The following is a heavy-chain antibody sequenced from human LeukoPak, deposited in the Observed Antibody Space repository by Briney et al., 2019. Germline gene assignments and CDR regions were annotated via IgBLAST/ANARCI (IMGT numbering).Heavy chain of an antibody. J-gene: IGHJ4*02. CDR1: GFTFGDYA. CDR2: IRSKAYGGTT. CDR3: TRVLSGSWVGENYYFDY. Sequence: GRSLRLSCTASGFTFGDYAMSWFRQAPGKGLEWVGFIRSKAYGGTTAYAASVKGRFTISRDDSTSIAYLQMNSLKTEDTTVYYCTRVLSGSWVGENYYFDYWGQGTLVTVSS. V-gene: IGHV3-49*03. D-gene: IGHD3-16*01.